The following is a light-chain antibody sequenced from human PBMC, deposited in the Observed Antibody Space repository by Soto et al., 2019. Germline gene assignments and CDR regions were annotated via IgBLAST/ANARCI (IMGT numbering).Light chain of an antibody. V-gene: IGLV1-40*01. Sequence: QSVLTQPPSVSGAPGQRVTISCTGSSSNIGAGYDVHWYQQLPGTAPNLLIYDNNNRPSGVPDRFSGSKSGTSASLAITGLQAEDEADYYCQAYDSSLSVVFGGGTKLTVL. CDR3: QAYDSSLSVV. CDR1: SSNIGAGYD. CDR2: DNN. J-gene: IGLJ2*01.